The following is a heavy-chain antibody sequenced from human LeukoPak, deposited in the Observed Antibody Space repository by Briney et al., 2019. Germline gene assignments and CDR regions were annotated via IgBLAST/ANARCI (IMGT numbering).Heavy chain of an antibody. D-gene: IGHD3-10*01. V-gene: IGHV4-31*03. J-gene: IGHJ4*02. CDR3: ARCMVRGVILN. CDR1: GGSISSGGYY. CDR2: IYYSGST. Sequence: PSETLSLTCTVSGGSISSGGYYWSWIRQHPGKGLEWIGYIYYSGSTYYNPSLKSRVTISVDTSKNQFSLKLSSVTAADTAVYYCARCMVRGVILNWGQGTLVTVSS.